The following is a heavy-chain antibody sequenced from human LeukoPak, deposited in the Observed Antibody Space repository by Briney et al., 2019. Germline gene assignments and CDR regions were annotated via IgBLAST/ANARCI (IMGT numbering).Heavy chain of an antibody. D-gene: IGHD6-13*01. CDR1: GGSISSYY. J-gene: IGHJ5*02. CDR3: ARDWLYRAAAATTNWFDP. Sequence: PSETLSLTCTVSGGSISSYYWSWIRQPAGKGLEWIGRIYTSGSTNYNPSLKSRVTMSVDTPKNQFSLKLSSVTAADTVVYYCARDWLYRAAAATTNWFDPWGQGTLVTVSS. V-gene: IGHV4-4*07. CDR2: IYTSGST.